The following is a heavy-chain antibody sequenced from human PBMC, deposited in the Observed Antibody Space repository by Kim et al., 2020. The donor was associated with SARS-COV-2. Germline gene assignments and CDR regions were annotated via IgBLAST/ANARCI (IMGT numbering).Heavy chain of an antibody. D-gene: IGHD3-10*01. CDR2: IYYSGST. V-gene: IGHV4-31*03. CDR3: ATSDPLIRGVGPPVEFDP. Sequence: SETLSLTCTVSGGSISSGGYYWSWIRQHPGKGLEWIGYIYYSGSTYYNPSLKSRVTISVDTSKNQFSLKLSSVTAADTAVYYCATSDPLIRGVGPPVEFDPWGQGTLVTVSS. CDR1: GGSISSGGYY. J-gene: IGHJ5*02.